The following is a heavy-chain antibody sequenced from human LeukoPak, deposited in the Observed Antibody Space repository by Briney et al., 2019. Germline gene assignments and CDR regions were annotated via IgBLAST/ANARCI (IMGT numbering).Heavy chain of an antibody. CDR1: GFTVNSNY. CDR3: ARGGGYYPIDY. V-gene: IGHV3-53*01. J-gene: IGHJ4*02. CDR2: LYSDGRT. Sequence: QPGGSLRLSCAASGFTVNSNYMNWVRQAPGKGLEWVSVLYSDGRTYYADSVKGRFTISRDTSKNTLYLQVNSLRAGDTAVYYCARGGGYYPIDYWGQGTLVTVSS. D-gene: IGHD2-15*01.